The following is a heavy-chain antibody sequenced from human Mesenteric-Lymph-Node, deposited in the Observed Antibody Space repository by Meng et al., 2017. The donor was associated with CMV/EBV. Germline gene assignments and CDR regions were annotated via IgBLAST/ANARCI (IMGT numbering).Heavy chain of an antibody. CDR3: ARDYSANGGF. D-gene: IGHD1-26*01. Sequence: GGSLRLSCTASGFTFSEYYMSWMRQAPGKGLEWIAHISSSGKNIYYADSVKGRFTVSRDNAKNSLYLQMNGLRAEDTAVYYCARDYSANGGFWGPGTTVTVS. V-gene: IGHV3-11*04. CDR2: ISSSGKNI. J-gene: IGHJ6*02. CDR1: GFTFSEYY.